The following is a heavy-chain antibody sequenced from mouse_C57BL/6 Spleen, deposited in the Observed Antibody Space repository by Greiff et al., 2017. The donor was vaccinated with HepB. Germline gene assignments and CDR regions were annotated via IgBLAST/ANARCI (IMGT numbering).Heavy chain of an antibody. CDR3: ARKEDYDWYFDV. CDR2: IWSGGST. D-gene: IGHD2-4*01. Sequence: QVQLKESGPGLVQPSQSLSITCTVSGFSLTSYGVHWVRQSPGKGLEWLGVIWSGGSTDYNAAFISRLSISKDNSKSQVFFKMNSLQADDTAIYYCARKEDYDWYFDVWGTGTTVTVSS. CDR1: GFSLTSYG. V-gene: IGHV2-2*01. J-gene: IGHJ1*03.